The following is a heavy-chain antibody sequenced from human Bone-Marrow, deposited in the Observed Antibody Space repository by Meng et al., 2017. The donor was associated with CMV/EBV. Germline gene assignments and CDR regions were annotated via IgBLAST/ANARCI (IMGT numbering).Heavy chain of an antibody. CDR3: ARDGDFWSGDDAFDI. D-gene: IGHD3-3*01. Sequence: GESLKISCAASGFTFSSYEMNWVRQAPGKGLEWVSYISSSGSTIYYADSVKGRFTISRDNAKNSLYLQMNSLRAEDTAVYYCARDGDFWSGDDAFDIWGQGTMVTVSS. CDR2: ISSSGSTI. V-gene: IGHV3-48*03. J-gene: IGHJ3*02. CDR1: GFTFSSYE.